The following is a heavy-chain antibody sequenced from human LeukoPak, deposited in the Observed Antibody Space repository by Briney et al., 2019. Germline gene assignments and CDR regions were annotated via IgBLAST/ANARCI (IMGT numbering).Heavy chain of an antibody. V-gene: IGHV3-33*01. D-gene: IGHD2-15*01. Sequence: GRSLRLSCAASGFTFSSYGMHCVRQAPRKGLEWGAVIWYDGSNKYYADSVKGRFTIYRDNSKHTLYLQMNSLRAEDTAVYYCARDGRRGYCSGGSRYYDYYYYGMDVWGQGTTVTVSS. CDR1: GFTFSSYG. CDR3: ARDGRRGYCSGGSRYYDYYYYGMDV. J-gene: IGHJ6*02. CDR2: IWYDGSNK.